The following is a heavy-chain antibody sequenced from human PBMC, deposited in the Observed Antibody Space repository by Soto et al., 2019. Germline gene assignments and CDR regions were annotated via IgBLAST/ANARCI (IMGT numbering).Heavy chain of an antibody. V-gene: IGHV1-18*04. Sequence: VASVKVSCKASGYTFTSYGISWVRQAPGQGLEWMGWISAYNGNTNYAQKLQGRVTMTTDTSTSTAYMELRSLRSDDTAVYYCARSLRRDEDIVVVPSGYWGQGTLVTVSS. J-gene: IGHJ4*02. CDR2: ISAYNGNT. CDR3: ARSLRRDEDIVVVPSGY. D-gene: IGHD2-2*01. CDR1: GYTFTSYG.